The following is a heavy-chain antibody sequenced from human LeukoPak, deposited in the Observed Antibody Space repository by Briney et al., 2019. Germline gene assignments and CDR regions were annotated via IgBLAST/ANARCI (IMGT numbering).Heavy chain of an antibody. V-gene: IGHV3-74*01. CDR2: INADGSST. J-gene: IGHJ4*02. D-gene: IGHD2-2*01. CDR3: ATALLVVPARRPDY. CDR1: GFTFSSYW. Sequence: GGSLRLSCAASGFTFSSYWMHWVRQAPGKGLVWVSRINADGSSTTYADSVKGRFTMSRDNAKNTLYLQMNSLRADDTAVYYCATALLVVPARRPDYWGRGTLVTVFS.